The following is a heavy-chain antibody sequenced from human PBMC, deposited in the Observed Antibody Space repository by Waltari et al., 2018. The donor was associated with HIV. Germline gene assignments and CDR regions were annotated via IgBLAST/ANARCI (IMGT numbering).Heavy chain of an antibody. J-gene: IGHJ6*02. CDR1: GFSFLTYA. V-gene: IGHV3-23*01. CDR2: ISGTGDHT. Sequence: EVQLLESGGGLVQPGQCLRISRTVSGFSFLTYAMSWVRQAPGKGLEWVSAISGTGDHTFYADSVKGRFTISRDNSKRTLYLQMNSLRAEDTALYYCARHSSSHPYYYAMDVWGQGTTVTVSS. CDR3: ARHSSSHPYYYAMDV. D-gene: IGHD6-13*01.